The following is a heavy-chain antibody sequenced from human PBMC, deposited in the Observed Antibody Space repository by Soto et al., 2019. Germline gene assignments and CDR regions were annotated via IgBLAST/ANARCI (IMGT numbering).Heavy chain of an antibody. CDR2: ISSSSSYI. V-gene: IGHV3-21*01. J-gene: IGHJ4*02. CDR3: ARSSKYCSGGSCYSGLFDY. Sequence: GSLRLSCAASGFTFSSYSMNWVRQAPGKGLEWVSSISSSSSYIYYADSVKGRFTISRDNAKNSLYLQMNSLRAEDTAVYYCARSSKYCSGGSCYSGLFDYWGQGTLVTVSS. D-gene: IGHD2-15*01. CDR1: GFTFSSYS.